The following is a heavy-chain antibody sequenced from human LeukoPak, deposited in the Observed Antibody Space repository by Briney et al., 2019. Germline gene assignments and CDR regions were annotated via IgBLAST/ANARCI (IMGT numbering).Heavy chain of an antibody. Sequence: PSETLSLTCAVYGGSFSGYYWSWIRQPPGKGLEWTGEINHSGNTNYNPSLKSRATISQDTSKNQFSLKLSSVTAADTAVYYCARGKYDSNGYYLDYWGQGTLVTVSS. D-gene: IGHD3-22*01. V-gene: IGHV4-34*01. J-gene: IGHJ4*02. CDR1: GGSFSGYY. CDR3: ARGKYDSNGYYLDY. CDR2: INHSGNT.